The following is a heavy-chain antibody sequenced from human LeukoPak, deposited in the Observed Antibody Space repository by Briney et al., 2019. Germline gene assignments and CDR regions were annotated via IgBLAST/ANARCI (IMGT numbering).Heavy chain of an antibody. CDR3: ARDSSSWYSHFDY. Sequence: PGGSLRLSCAASGFTFSSSWMHWVRQAPGKGLVWVSRINSDGSSTNYADSVKGRFTISRDNAQSTLYLQMNSLRAEDTAVYYCARDSSSWYSHFDYWGQGTLVTVSS. CDR2: INSDGSST. J-gene: IGHJ4*02. D-gene: IGHD6-13*01. V-gene: IGHV3-74*01. CDR1: GFTFSSSW.